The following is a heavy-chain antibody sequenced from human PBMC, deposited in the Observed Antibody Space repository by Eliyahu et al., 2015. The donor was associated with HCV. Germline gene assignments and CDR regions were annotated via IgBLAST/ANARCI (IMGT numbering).Heavy chain of an antibody. CDR1: GFTFSSYW. V-gene: IGHV3-7*01. CDR2: IKQDGSEK. D-gene: IGHD3-22*01. Sequence: EVQLVESGGGLVQPGGSLRLSCAASGFTFSSYWMSWVRQAPGKGLGWVANIKQDGSEKYYVDSVKGRFTISRDNAKNSLYLQMNSLRAEDTAVYYCARGHPVYYYDSSGCYFDYWGQGTLVTVSS. J-gene: IGHJ4*02. CDR3: ARGHPVYYYDSSGCYFDY.